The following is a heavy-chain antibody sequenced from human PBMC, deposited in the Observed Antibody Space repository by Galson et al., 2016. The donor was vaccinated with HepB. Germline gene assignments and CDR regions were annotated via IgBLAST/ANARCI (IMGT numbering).Heavy chain of an antibody. CDR1: GDSITSSGSF. V-gene: IGHV4-39*01. Sequence: SETLSLTCNVSGDSITSSGSFWGWIRQPPGKGLEWIGAISYRGTTYDYPSLKSRLTVSVDTPKNQFSLKLNSVTAADTAVYYCARREMGSNALDMWGHGTMVTVSS. CDR3: ARREMGSNALDM. J-gene: IGHJ3*02. D-gene: IGHD5-24*01. CDR2: ISYRGTT.